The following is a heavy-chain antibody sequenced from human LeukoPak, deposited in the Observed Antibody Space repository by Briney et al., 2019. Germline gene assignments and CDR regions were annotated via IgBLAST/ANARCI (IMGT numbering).Heavy chain of an antibody. Sequence: PSQTLSLTCTVSGGSISSGDYYWSWIRQPPGKGLEWIGYIYYSGSTYYNPSLKSRVTISVDTSKNQFSLKLSSVTAADTAVYYCARVRDPEGTAMVTDGAFDIWGQGTMVTVSS. CDR1: GGSISSGDYY. CDR3: ARVRDPEGTAMVTDGAFDI. CDR2: IYYSGST. V-gene: IGHV4-30-4*08. J-gene: IGHJ3*02. D-gene: IGHD5-18*01.